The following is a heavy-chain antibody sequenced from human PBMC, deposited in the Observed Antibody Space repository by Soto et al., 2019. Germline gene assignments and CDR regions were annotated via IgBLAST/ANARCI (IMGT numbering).Heavy chain of an antibody. CDR2: MNPNSGNT. J-gene: IGHJ6*02. V-gene: IGHV1-8*01. Sequence: QVQLVQSGAEVKKPGASVKVSCKASGYTFTSYDINWVRQANGQGLEWMGWMNPNSGNTGYAQKFQGRVTMTRNTSISTAYMELSSLGSDDTAGYYCAREVVSRGMDVWGQGTTVTVSS. D-gene: IGHD3-22*01. CDR1: GYTFTSYD. CDR3: AREVVSRGMDV.